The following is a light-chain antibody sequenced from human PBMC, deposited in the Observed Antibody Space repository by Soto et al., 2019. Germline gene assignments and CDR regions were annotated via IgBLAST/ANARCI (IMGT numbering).Light chain of an antibody. CDR3: SSYTNSSTLEV. CDR1: SSDVGGYNY. Sequence: QSARTQPASVSGSPGQSIAISRTGTSSDVGGYNYVSWYQQHPDKAPKLIIHEVSNRPSGVSDRFSGSKSGNTASLSISGLQADDEADYYCSSYTNSSTLEVFGTGTKVTVL. V-gene: IGLV2-14*01. CDR2: EVS. J-gene: IGLJ1*01.